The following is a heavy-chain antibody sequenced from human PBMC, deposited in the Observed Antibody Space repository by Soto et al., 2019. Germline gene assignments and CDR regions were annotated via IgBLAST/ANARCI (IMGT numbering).Heavy chain of an antibody. CDR1: GFTFSSYW. CDR3: AIMSRPTTGWTVP. V-gene: IGHV3-7*01. J-gene: IGHJ5*02. CDR2: IKQDGSEK. D-gene: IGHD2-8*01. Sequence: GGALRLCYAASGFTFSSYWMSWVRLAPGKGLEWVANIKQDGSEKYDVDSVKGRFTISRDNAKNSLYLQMNSRRAEDTAVYYCAIMSRPTTGWTVPCGQG.